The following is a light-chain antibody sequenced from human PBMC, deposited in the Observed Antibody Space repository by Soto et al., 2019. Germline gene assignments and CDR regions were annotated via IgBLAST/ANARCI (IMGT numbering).Light chain of an antibody. CDR2: AAS. Sequence: DIQMTQSPSSLSASVGDRVTITCRASQSISSYLNWYQQKPGKAPKLLIYAASSLQSEVPSRFSGSGSGTHFTLTISSLQPEDFATYYCQQSYSTPGTFGQGTKLEIK. CDR1: QSISSY. J-gene: IGKJ2*02. V-gene: IGKV1-39*01. CDR3: QQSYSTPGT.